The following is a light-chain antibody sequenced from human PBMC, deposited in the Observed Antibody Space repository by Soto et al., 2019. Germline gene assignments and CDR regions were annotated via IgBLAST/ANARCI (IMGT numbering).Light chain of an antibody. CDR3: QSYDCSLSGPV. V-gene: IGLV1-40*01. CDR2: GNS. CDR1: SSNIGAGYD. Sequence: QSVLTQPPSVSGAPGQRVTISCTGSSSNIGAGYDVHWYQQLPGTAPKLLIYGNSNRPSGVPDRFSGSKSGTSASLAITGLQAQDEADYYCQSYDCSLSGPVFGGGTKLTVL. J-gene: IGLJ2*01.